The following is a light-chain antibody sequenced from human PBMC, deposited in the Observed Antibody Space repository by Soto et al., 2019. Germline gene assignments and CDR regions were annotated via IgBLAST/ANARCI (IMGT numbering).Light chain of an antibody. CDR2: DAS. CDR3: QQRSNWPGT. Sequence: EIVLTQSPATLSLSPGERATLSCRASQSVSSYLAWYQQKPGQPPRLLIYDASNRATGIPARFSGSGSGTDFTLTISSLEAEDFAVYHCQQRSNWPGTFGQGTKVEIK. J-gene: IGKJ1*01. CDR1: QSVSSY. V-gene: IGKV3-11*01.